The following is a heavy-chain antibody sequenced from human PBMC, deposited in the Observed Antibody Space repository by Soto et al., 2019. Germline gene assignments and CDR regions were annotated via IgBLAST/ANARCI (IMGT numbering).Heavy chain of an antibody. Sequence: QVQLQESGPGLVKPSQTLSLTCTVSGGSISSGGYYWSWIRQHPGKGLEWIGYIYYSGSTYYNPSLKSRVTISVDTSKNPFSLKLSSVTAADTAVYYCARARPYYYDSSGYGPSFDYWGQGTLVTVSS. J-gene: IGHJ4*02. CDR3: ARARPYYYDSSGYGPSFDY. CDR2: IYYSGST. V-gene: IGHV4-31*03. D-gene: IGHD3-22*01. CDR1: GGSISSGGYY.